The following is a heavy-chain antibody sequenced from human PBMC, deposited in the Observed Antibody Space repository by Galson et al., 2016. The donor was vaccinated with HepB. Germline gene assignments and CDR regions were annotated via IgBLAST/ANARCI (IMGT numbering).Heavy chain of an antibody. CDR2: IYPGDSDA. D-gene: IGHD5-12*01. J-gene: IGHJ4*02. CDR3: ARPRGYDNYFDY. CDR1: GYSFTTYW. V-gene: IGHV5-51*01. Sequence: QSGAEVKRPGESLQISCKGSGYSFTTYWIGWVRQMPGKGLEWMGIIYPGDSDARYSPSFQGQVTITADKSISTAYLQWSSLRASDTAMYFCARPRGYDNYFDYWGQGTLVTVSS.